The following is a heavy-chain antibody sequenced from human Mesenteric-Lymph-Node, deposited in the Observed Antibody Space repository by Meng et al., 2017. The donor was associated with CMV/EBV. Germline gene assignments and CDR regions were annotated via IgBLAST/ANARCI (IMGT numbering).Heavy chain of an antibody. V-gene: IGHV3-48*04. D-gene: IGHD2-2*01. J-gene: IGHJ4*02. CDR2: ISSSGSTI. CDR1: GFTFSSYW. CDR3: AREPGPGYFDY. Sequence: GESLKISCAASGFTFSSYWMSWVRQAPGKGLEWVSYISSSGSTIYYADSVKGRFTISRDNAKNSLYLQMNSLRAEDTAVYYCAREPGPGYFDYWGQGTLVTVSS.